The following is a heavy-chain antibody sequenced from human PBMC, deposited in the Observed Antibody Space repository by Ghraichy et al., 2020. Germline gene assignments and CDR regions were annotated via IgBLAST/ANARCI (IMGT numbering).Heavy chain of an antibody. CDR1: GFTFSNYA. CDR2: ISSDGSNK. Sequence: GGSLRLSCAASGFTFSNYAMAWVRQAPGKGLEWVAVISSDGSNKNYAASVKGRFTISRDNSKNTLYLQMNSLGAEDTAVYYCARAYLYYYDRSGYYYDAFDIWGQGTMVTVSS. V-gene: IGHV3-30*01. CDR3: ARAYLYYYDRSGYYYDAFDI. J-gene: IGHJ3*02. D-gene: IGHD3-22*01.